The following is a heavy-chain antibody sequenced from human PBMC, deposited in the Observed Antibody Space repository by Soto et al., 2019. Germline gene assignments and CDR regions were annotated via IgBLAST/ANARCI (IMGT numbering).Heavy chain of an antibody. CDR1: GGSVDRGDYY. Sequence: SETLSLTCTVSGGSVDRGDYYWSWIRQPPGKGLEWIEHIYYSGSTYYNPSLKSRVTISVDTSKNQFSLKLSSVTAADTAVYYCARDVPYYDFWSGPPAHDETPHDYYYYYGMDVWGQGTTVTVSS. V-gene: IGHV4-30-4*01. CDR2: IYYSGST. D-gene: IGHD3-3*01. CDR3: ARDVPYYDFWSGPPAHDETPHDYYYYYGMDV. J-gene: IGHJ6*02.